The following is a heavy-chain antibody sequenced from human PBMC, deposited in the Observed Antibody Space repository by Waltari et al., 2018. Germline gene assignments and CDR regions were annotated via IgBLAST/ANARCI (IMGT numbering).Heavy chain of an antibody. V-gene: IGHV7-4-1*02. CDR2: INTKTGKP. CDR1: GYTVTDYS. D-gene: IGHD4-17*01. Sequence: QVQLVQSGSELKKPGTSVKVSCKAPGYTVTDYSLNWVRQASGQGFEWMARINTKTGKPTYAPDFTGRFVVSLDTSVSTAYLEIISLKAEDTAVYYCARWRPPDYGLDNWGQGTLVTVSA. J-gene: IGHJ4*02. CDR3: ARWRPPDYGLDN.